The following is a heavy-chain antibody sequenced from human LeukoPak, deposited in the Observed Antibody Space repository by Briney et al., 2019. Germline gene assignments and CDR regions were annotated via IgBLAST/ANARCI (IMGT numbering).Heavy chain of an antibody. D-gene: IGHD4-17*01. Sequence: SETLSLTCSVSGGPISSYYWSWIRQPPGKGLEWIGYIYDSGSTNYNPSLKSRVTISVDTSKNQFSLKVSSVTAADTAVYYCARVGLRGVTTLYFDHWGQGTLVTVSS. CDR3: ARVGLRGVTTLYFDH. CDR1: GGPISSYY. CDR2: IYDSGST. J-gene: IGHJ4*02. V-gene: IGHV4-59*01.